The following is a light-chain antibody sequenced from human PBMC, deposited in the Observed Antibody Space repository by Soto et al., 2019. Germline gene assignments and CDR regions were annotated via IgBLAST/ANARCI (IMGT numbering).Light chain of an antibody. V-gene: IGKV3-20*01. CDR2: GAS. CDR1: ESVNRNY. Sequence: EIVLTHSPGTLSLSPGERATLSCRASESVNRNYLAWYQQKPGQAPRLLIYGASTRASGIPDRFSGSGSGTDFTLTISALEPEDFAVYYCQRYGTSRGTFGQGTKLEIK. CDR3: QRYGTSRGT. J-gene: IGKJ2*01.